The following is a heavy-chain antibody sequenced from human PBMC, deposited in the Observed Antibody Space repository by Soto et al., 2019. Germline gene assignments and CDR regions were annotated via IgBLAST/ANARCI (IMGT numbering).Heavy chain of an antibody. CDR1: GFKFSNYA. D-gene: IGHD3-16*01. Sequence: GSLRLSCAASGFKFSNYAMSWVRQAPGKGLEWVSLISATGGGTYYADSVKGRFTISRDNSHNTLYLQVHSLTAEDTAVYYCAKDRRAGGNSAFYFDFWGQGAQVTVSS. V-gene: IGHV3-23*01. CDR3: AKDRRAGGNSAFYFDF. CDR2: ISATGGGT. J-gene: IGHJ4*02.